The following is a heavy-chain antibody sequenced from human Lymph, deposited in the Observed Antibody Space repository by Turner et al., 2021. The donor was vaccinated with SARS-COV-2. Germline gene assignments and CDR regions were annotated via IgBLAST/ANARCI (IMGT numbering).Heavy chain of an antibody. CDR2: ISWNSGSI. CDR3: AKDRGGGQLVRLFDY. D-gene: IGHD6-6*01. J-gene: IGHJ4*02. V-gene: IGHV3-9*01. CDR1: GFTFDDFA. Sequence: EVQLLESGGGLVQPGRSLSLSCAASGFTFDDFARHWVRQAARKGRGWVAGISWNSGSIGYAAAVKGRFTITRDNAKNSLYLQMNSLGAEDTAFYYGAKDRGGGQLVRLFDYWGQGTLVTVSS.